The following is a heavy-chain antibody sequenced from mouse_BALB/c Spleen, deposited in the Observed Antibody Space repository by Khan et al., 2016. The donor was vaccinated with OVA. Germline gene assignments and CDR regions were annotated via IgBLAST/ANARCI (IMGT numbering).Heavy chain of an antibody. V-gene: IGHV5-4*02. CDR3: TRGYYGDPFAY. CDR2: ISDGGSYI. J-gene: IGHJ3*01. D-gene: IGHD2-13*01. Sequence: EVELVESGGGLVKPGGSLRLSCVASGFTFSDYYMYWVRQTPEKRLEWVATISDGGSYIYYLDSVKGRFTISRDNAKNNLYLQMSSLKSEDTGMYYCTRGYYGDPFAYWGHGTLVTVSA. CDR1: GFTFSDYY.